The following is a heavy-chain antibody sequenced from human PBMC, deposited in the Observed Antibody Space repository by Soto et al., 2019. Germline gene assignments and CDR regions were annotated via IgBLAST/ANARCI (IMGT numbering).Heavy chain of an antibody. J-gene: IGHJ6*02. CDR2: IIPIFRTP. Sequence: QVQLVQSGAEVKKPGSSVKVSCKASGDTFSSFAISWVRQAPGQGLEWMGGIIPIFRTPNYAQKFQGRVTITADEPTSTAYMDLSSLTYEDTAVYYCARDKDREQLGGNYSCALDVWGQGTTVIVSS. V-gene: IGHV1-69*12. CDR3: ARDKDREQLGGNYSCALDV. D-gene: IGHD1-1*01. CDR1: GDTFSSFA.